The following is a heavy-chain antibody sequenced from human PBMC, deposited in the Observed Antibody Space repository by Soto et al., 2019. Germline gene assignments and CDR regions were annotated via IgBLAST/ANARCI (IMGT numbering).Heavy chain of an antibody. CDR1: GVTFSSYA. Sequence: GGSLRLSCAASGVTFSSYAMSWVRQAPGKGLEWVSAISGSGGSTYYADSVKGRFTISRDNSKNTLYLQMNSLRAEDTAVYYCAKDTTLRIAVAGTWFDPWGQGTLVTVSS. J-gene: IGHJ5*02. CDR2: ISGSGGST. CDR3: AKDTTLRIAVAGTWFDP. D-gene: IGHD6-19*01. V-gene: IGHV3-23*01.